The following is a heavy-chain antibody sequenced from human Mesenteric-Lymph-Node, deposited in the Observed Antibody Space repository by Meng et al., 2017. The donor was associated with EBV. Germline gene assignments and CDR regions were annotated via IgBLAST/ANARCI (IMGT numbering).Heavy chain of an antibody. D-gene: IGHD1-20*01. J-gene: IGHJ4*02. V-gene: IGHV4-61*01. CDR3: ARDSGITVTNSFDY. Sequence: QVERQAAGPGLVKPSETLSLTCSVSGGSVSSGSYYWSWIRQPPGKGLEWIGYIYRTGSTDYNPSLNSRVSISIDTSKNQFSLRLTSVTAADTAVYYCARDSGITVTNSFDYWGQGALVTVSS. CDR2: IYRTGST. CDR1: GGSVSSGSYY.